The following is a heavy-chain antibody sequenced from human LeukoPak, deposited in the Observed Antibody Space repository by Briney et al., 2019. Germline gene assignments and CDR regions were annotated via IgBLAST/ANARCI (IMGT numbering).Heavy chain of an antibody. V-gene: IGHV3-11*06. CDR3: ARVYGVLGSRDQQLMH. J-gene: IGHJ4*02. D-gene: IGHD6-13*01. CDR1: GFIFSDYY. CDR2: ISSSGSYT. Sequence: GGSLRLSCAASGFIFSDYYMTWIRQAPGKELEFISFISSSGSYTNSADSVKGRFTISRDNAKNSLYLQMNSLRAEDTAVYYCARVYGVLGSRDQQLMHWGQGTLVTVSS.